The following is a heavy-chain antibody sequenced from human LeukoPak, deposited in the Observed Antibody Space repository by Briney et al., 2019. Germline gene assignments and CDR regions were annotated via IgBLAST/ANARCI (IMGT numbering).Heavy chain of an antibody. CDR1: GGTFSSYA. V-gene: IGHV1-69*06. CDR3: ARSMVRGVIITSFDY. D-gene: IGHD3-10*01. CDR2: IIPIFGTA. J-gene: IGHJ4*02. Sequence: ASVKVSCKASGGTFSSYAISWVRQAPGQGLEWMGGIIPIFGTANYAQKFQGRVTITADKSTSTAYMELSSLRSEDTAVYYCARSMVRGVIITSFDYWGQGTLVTVSS.